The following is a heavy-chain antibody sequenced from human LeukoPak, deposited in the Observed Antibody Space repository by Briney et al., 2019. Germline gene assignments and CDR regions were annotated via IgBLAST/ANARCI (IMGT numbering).Heavy chain of an antibody. CDR3: AKGQMQWELRGAFDY. Sequence: PGGSLRLSCAASGFTFSSYAMSWVRQAPGKGLEWVSAISGSGGSTYCADSVKGRFTISRDNSKNTLYLQMNSLRAEDTAVYYCAKGQMQWELRGAFDYWGQGTLVTVSS. D-gene: IGHD1-26*01. CDR2: ISGSGGST. CDR1: GFTFSSYA. J-gene: IGHJ4*02. V-gene: IGHV3-23*01.